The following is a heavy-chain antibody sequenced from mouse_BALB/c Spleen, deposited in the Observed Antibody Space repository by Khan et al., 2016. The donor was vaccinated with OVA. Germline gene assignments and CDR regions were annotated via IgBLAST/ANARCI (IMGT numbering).Heavy chain of an antibody. CDR1: GYSITSGYG. CDR2: ISYSGST. J-gene: IGHJ2*01. Sequence: EVQLQESGPGLVKPSQSLSLTCTVTGYSITSGYGWNWIRQFPGNKLEWMGYISYSGSTNYDQSLKSRISITRDTSKNQFFLQLNSVTTEDTATYYCARTARIKYWGQGTTLTVSS. CDR3: ARTARIKY. V-gene: IGHV3-2*02. D-gene: IGHD1-2*01.